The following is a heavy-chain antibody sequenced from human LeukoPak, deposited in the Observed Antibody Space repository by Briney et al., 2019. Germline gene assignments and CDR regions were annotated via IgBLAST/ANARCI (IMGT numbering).Heavy chain of an antibody. Sequence: PGGSLRLSCAASGFTVSSNYMSWVRQAPGKGLEWVSVIYSGGSTYYADSVKGRFTISRDNSKNTLYLQMSSLRAEDTAVYYCAREVTMGYYYMDVWGKGTTVTISS. CDR3: AREVTMGYYYMDV. J-gene: IGHJ6*03. CDR2: IYSGGST. D-gene: IGHD3-10*01. CDR1: GFTVSSNY. V-gene: IGHV3-53*01.